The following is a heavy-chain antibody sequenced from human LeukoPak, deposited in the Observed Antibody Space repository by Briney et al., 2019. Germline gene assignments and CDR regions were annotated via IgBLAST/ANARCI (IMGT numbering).Heavy chain of an antibody. CDR1: GFTFSSYA. CDR3: AKDTSLPTTGPHYYYGMDV. J-gene: IGHJ6*02. Sequence: GGSLRLSCAASGFTFSSYAMSWVRQAPGKGLEWVSAISGSGGSTYYADSVKGRFTISRDNSKNTLYLQMNSLRAEDTAVYYCAKDTSLPTTGPHYYYGMDVWGQGTTVTVSS. V-gene: IGHV3-23*01. D-gene: IGHD1-26*01. CDR2: ISGSGGST.